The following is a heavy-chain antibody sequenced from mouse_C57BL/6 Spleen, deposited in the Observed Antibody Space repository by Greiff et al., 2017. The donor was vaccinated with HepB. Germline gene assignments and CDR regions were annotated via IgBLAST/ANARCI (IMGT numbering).Heavy chain of an antibody. CDR3: ARLLRYHFDY. J-gene: IGHJ2*01. D-gene: IGHD1-1*01. V-gene: IGHV5-6*01. CDR1: GFTFSSYG. CDR2: ISSGGSYT. Sequence: EVQLVESGGDLVKPGGSLKLSCAASGFTFSSYGMSWVRQTPDKRLEWVATISSGGSYTYYPDSVKGRFTISRDNAKNTLYLQMSSLKSEDTAMYYCARLLRYHFDYWGQGTTLTVSS.